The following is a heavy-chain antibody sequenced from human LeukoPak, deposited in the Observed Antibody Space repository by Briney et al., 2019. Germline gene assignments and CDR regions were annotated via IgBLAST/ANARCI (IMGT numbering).Heavy chain of an antibody. CDR3: ARVPKLYCTNGVCYDDAFDI. CDR1: GGSISSYY. V-gene: IGHV4-4*07. Sequence: SETLSLTCTVSGGSISSYYWSWIRQPAGKGLEWIGRIYTSGSTNYNPSLKSRLTMSVDTSNNQISLKLSSVTAADTAVYYCARVPKLYCTNGVCYDDAFDIWGQGTMVTVSS. J-gene: IGHJ3*02. CDR2: IYTSGST. D-gene: IGHD2-8*01.